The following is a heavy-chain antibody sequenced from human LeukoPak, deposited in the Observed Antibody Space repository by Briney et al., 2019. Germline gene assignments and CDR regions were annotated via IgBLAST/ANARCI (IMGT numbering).Heavy chain of an antibody. D-gene: IGHD6-13*01. CDR3: ARDPIAAAAPGAFGI. CDR1: GFTFSSYG. J-gene: IGHJ3*02. V-gene: IGHV3-7*01. CDR2: IKQDGSEK. Sequence: GGSLRLSCAASGFTFSSYGMHWVRQAPGKGLEWVANIKQDGSEKYYVDSVKGRFTISRDNAKNSLYLQMNSLRAEDTAVYYCARDPIAAAAPGAFGIWGQGTMVTVSS.